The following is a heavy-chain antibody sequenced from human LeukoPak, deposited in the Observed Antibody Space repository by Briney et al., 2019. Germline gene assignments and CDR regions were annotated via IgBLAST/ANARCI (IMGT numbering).Heavy chain of an antibody. CDR1: GASISSYY. CDR2: IYTSGST. Sequence: PSETLSLTCTVSGASISSYYWSWVRQPAGKGLEWIGRIYTSGSTNYNPSLKSRVTMSVDTSKNQFSLTLSSVTAPDTAVYYCARDGTGTTFDYWGRGTLVTVSA. V-gene: IGHV4-4*07. J-gene: IGHJ4*02. CDR3: ARDGTGTTFDY. D-gene: IGHD1-1*01.